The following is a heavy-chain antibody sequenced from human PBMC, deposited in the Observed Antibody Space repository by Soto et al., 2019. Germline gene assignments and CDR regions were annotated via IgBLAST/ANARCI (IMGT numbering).Heavy chain of an antibody. J-gene: IGHJ4*02. Sequence: QVQLVESGGGVVQPGRSLRLSCAASGFIFSNYGMHWVRQAPGKGLEWVAVISYDGSDKHYLDSVQGRFTVSRDNSKNSLYLQMNSLRTEDAAVYYWFEEKRGYSYGEHWGQGTLVTVSS. CDR3: FEEKRGYSYGEH. V-gene: IGHV3-30*03. CDR2: ISYDGSDK. CDR1: GFIFSNYG. D-gene: IGHD5-18*01.